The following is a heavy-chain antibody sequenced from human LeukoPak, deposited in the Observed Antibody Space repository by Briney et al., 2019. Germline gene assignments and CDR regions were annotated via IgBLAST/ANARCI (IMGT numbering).Heavy chain of an antibody. Sequence: ASVKVSCKASGDTFTSFYMHCVRQAPGQGLEWMGIINPSGGSTSYAQKFQGRVTMTRDTSTSTVYMELSSLGTEDTAVYYCARSKGIVVVVAPYALFWGQGTLVTVSS. D-gene: IGHD2-15*01. V-gene: IGHV1-46*01. J-gene: IGHJ4*02. CDR1: GDTFTSFY. CDR3: ARSKGIVVVVAPYALF. CDR2: INPSGGST.